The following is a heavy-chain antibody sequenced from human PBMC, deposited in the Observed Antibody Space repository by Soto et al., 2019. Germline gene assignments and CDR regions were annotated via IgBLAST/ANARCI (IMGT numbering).Heavy chain of an antibody. CDR1: GYSFKTYS. J-gene: IGHJ5*02. CDR3: ARNRLLWYEDFDP. CDR2: INAGSGDT. Sequence: GASVKVSCKASGYSFKTYSIHWVRQAPGQRLEWMGSINAGSGDTKYSPQFQGRVTITRDTTATAAYMEMRSLRSEDTAVYYCARNRLLWYEDFDPWGQGTLVTVPQ. V-gene: IGHV1-3*01. D-gene: IGHD2-21*01.